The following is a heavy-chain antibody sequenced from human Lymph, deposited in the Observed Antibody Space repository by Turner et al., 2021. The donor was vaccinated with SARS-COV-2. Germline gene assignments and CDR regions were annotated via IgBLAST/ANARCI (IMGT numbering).Heavy chain of an antibody. Sequence: VQLVESGGGVVQPARSLRLSCAASEFTFSSYGMHWVRQAPGKGLEWVAVISYDGSNRHYADSVKGRFTISRDNSKNTLYLQMNSLRAEDTAVYYCARDFPPQDGYNPAGGFDIWGQGTMVTVSS. CDR1: EFTFSSYG. CDR2: ISYDGSNR. CDR3: ARDFPPQDGYNPAGGFDI. J-gene: IGHJ3*02. D-gene: IGHD5-12*01. V-gene: IGHV3-30-3*01.